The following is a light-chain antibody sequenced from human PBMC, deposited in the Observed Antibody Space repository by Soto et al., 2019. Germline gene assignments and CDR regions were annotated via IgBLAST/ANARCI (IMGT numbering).Light chain of an antibody. V-gene: IGKV1-5*03. CDR2: KAS. J-gene: IGKJ4*01. CDR3: QQYNSYPLT. Sequence: IKMSKFPSSLSASVGDRVTITCRASQSISSWLAWYQQKPGKAPKLLIYKASSLESGVPSRFSGSGSGTEFTLTISSLQPDDFATYYCQQYNSYPLTFGGG. CDR1: QSISSW.